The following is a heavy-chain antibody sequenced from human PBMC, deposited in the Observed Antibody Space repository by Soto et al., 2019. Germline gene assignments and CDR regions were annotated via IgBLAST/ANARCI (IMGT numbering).Heavy chain of an antibody. CDR3: ARELISSSMGAFDI. CDR2: ISWNSINI. D-gene: IGHD2-2*01. V-gene: IGHV3-9*01. CDR1: GFRFGDYA. J-gene: IGHJ3*02. Sequence: GGSLRLSCAGSGFRFGDYAMHWVRQPPGKGLEWVSGISWNSINIGYADSVKGRLTISRDNAKNSLYLQMNNLRPGDTGLYYCARELISSSMGAFDIWGQGTLVTVSS.